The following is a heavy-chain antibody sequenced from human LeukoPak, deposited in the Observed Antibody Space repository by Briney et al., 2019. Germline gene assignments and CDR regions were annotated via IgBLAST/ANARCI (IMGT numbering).Heavy chain of an antibody. Sequence: QTGGSLRLSCAASGFTFSSYAMNWVRQAPGKGLDWVAGISSGDRTFPAESVKGRFTISRDKSKDTLYLQMNSLRAEDTAVYYCAKDATASPYFHWFDNWGQGTQVIVSS. D-gene: IGHD3-9*01. V-gene: IGHV3-23*01. CDR1: GFTFSSYA. J-gene: IGHJ4*02. CDR2: ISSGDRT. CDR3: AKDATASPYFHWFDN.